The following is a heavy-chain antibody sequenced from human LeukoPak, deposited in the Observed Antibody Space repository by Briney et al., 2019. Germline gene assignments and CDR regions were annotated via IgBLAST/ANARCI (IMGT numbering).Heavy chain of an antibody. J-gene: IGHJ4*02. Sequence: GGSLRLSCAASGFTFSSYSMNWVRQAPGKGLEWVSSISSSSSYIYYADSVKGRFTISRDNAKNSLYLQMNSLRAEDTAVYYCARDPDYYDSSGYFLFDHWSQGTLVTVSS. V-gene: IGHV3-21*01. CDR2: ISSSSSYI. D-gene: IGHD3-22*01. CDR1: GFTFSSYS. CDR3: ARDPDYYDSSGYFLFDH.